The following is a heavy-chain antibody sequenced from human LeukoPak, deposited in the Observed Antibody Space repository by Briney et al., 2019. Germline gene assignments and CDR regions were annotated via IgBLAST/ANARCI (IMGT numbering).Heavy chain of an antibody. CDR1: GYTFTSYY. D-gene: IGHD3-9*01. Sequence: ASVKVSCTASGYTFTSYYMHWVRQAPGQGLEWMGIINPSGGSTSYAQKFQGRVTMTRDTSTSTVYMELSSLRSEDTAVYYCARARTYYDILTGYSPSTAIFDYWGQGTLVTVSS. J-gene: IGHJ4*02. CDR2: INPSGGST. CDR3: ARARTYYDILTGYSPSTAIFDY. V-gene: IGHV1-46*01.